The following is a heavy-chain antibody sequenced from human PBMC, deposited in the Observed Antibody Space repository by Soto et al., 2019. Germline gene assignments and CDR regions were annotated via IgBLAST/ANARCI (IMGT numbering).Heavy chain of an antibody. J-gene: IGHJ5*02. CDR2: IYSSGST. CDR1: GGAISTYY. V-gene: IGHV4-4*07. CDR3: ARGQRFSDWFDP. Sequence: QVHLQESGPGLVKPSETLSLTCTVSGGAISTYYWTWIRQPAGKGLEWIGRIYSSGSTKYNPSLQSRVTMSLDTSNNLFSLRLTSVTAAYTAVYYCARGQRFSDWFDPWGQGTLVTVSS. D-gene: IGHD3-3*01.